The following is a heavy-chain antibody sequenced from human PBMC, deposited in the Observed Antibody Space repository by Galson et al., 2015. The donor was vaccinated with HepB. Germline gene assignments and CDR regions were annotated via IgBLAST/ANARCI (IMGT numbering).Heavy chain of an antibody. V-gene: IGHV3-30*18. J-gene: IGHJ4*02. Sequence: SLRLSCAASGFTFSSYGMHWVRQAPGKGLEWVAVISYDGSNKYYADSVKGRFTISRDNSKNTLYLQMNSLRAEDTAVYYCAKTPGDYGVFFGDYSDYWGQGTLVTVSS. CDR2: ISYDGSNK. CDR3: AKTPGDYGVFFGDYSDY. CDR1: GFTFSSYG. D-gene: IGHD4-17*01.